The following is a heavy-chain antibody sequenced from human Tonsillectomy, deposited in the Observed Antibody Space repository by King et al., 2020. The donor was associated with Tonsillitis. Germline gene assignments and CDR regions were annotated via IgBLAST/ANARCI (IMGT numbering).Heavy chain of an antibody. J-gene: IGHJ3*01. Sequence: VQLQESDPGLVKPSGTLSLTCAVSGCSISSSNWWSWVSQPPGKGLEWIGEVYHSGSTNYNPTLKSRVTMSEDKSKNQFYLKLSSGTAADTAVYYCARRRWNAFDLWGQGTRVTVSS. CDR3: ARRRWNAFDL. D-gene: IGHD5-24*01. V-gene: IGHV4-4*02. CDR2: VYHSGST. CDR1: GCSISSSNW.